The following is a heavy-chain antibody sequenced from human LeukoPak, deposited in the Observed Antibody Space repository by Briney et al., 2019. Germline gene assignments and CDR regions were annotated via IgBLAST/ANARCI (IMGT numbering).Heavy chain of an antibody. Sequence: SETLSLTCTVSGGSISSSSYYWGWIRQPPGKGLEWIGSIYYSGSTYYNPSLKSRVTISVDTSKNQFSLKLSSVTAADTAVYYCARGGDSSGWYRYNYWGQGTLVTVSS. CDR1: GGSISSSSYY. V-gene: IGHV4-39*07. CDR3: ARGGDSSGWYRYNY. J-gene: IGHJ4*02. D-gene: IGHD6-19*01. CDR2: IYYSGST.